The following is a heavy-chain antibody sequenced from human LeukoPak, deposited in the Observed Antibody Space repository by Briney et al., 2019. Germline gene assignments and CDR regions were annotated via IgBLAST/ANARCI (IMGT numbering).Heavy chain of an antibody. V-gene: IGHV1-2*02. J-gene: IGHJ4*02. Sequence: ASVKVSCKASGYTFTGYYIHWVRQAPGQGLEWMGWINPNSGVTHYPQKFQGRVTLTRDTSIRTAYMEVSSLRSDDTAVYYCARGYDSPDYWGQGTLVTVSS. CDR3: ARGYDSPDY. CDR1: GYTFTGYY. D-gene: IGHD3-3*01. CDR2: INPNSGVT.